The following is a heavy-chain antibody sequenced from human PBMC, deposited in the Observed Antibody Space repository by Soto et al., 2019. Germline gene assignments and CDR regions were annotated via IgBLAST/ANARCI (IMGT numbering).Heavy chain of an antibody. CDR2: ISYDGSNK. J-gene: IGHJ4*02. V-gene: IGHV3-30*18. D-gene: IGHD3-22*01. CDR3: AKDFWVDYYDSSGYPHY. Sequence: GGSLRLSCAASGFTFSSYGMHWVRQAPGKGLEWVAVISYDGSNKYYADSVKGRFTISRDNSKNTLYLQMNSLRAEDTAVYYCAKDFWVDYYDSSGYPHYWGQGTLVTVSS. CDR1: GFTFSSYG.